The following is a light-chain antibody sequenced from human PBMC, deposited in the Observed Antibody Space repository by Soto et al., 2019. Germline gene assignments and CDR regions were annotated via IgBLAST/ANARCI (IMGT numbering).Light chain of an antibody. Sequence: DIVMTQSPATLSVSPGERATLSCRASQSVSNNLAWYQQKPGQTPKLLIYVASTRATGIPARFSGSGSGTEFTLTISSLQSEDFAVYYCQQYNVWPLTFGGGTKVEFK. J-gene: IGKJ4*01. CDR1: QSVSNN. CDR3: QQYNVWPLT. CDR2: VAS. V-gene: IGKV3-15*01.